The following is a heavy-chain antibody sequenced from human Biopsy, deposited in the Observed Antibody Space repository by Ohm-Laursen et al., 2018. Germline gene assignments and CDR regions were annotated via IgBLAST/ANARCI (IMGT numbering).Heavy chain of an antibody. J-gene: IGHJ4*02. D-gene: IGHD3-3*01. CDR3: AADADGYYTEFDY. Sequence: SVKVSCKASGGPFTNYAFSWVRQAPGQGLEWVGRIVPILGHLNYAQRFQGRVSITADKSTSYVYMELSGLTSGDTAVYYCAADADGYYTEFDYWGPGTLVTVSS. V-gene: IGHV1-69*04. CDR2: IVPILGHL. CDR1: GGPFTNYA.